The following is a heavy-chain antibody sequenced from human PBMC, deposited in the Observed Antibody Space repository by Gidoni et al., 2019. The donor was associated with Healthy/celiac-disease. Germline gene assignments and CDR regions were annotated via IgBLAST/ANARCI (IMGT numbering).Heavy chain of an antibody. Sequence: QVQLVQSGAEVTKPGSSVKVSCKASGGTFSSYAISWVRQAPGQGLEWMGGIIPIFGTANYAQKFQGSVTITADKSTSTAYMERSSLRSEDTAVYYCARDRGGFLWFGAYWGQGTLVTVSS. V-gene: IGHV1-69*06. D-gene: IGHD3-10*01. J-gene: IGHJ4*02. CDR3: ARDRGGFLWFGAY. CDR2: IIPIFGTA. CDR1: GGTFSSYA.